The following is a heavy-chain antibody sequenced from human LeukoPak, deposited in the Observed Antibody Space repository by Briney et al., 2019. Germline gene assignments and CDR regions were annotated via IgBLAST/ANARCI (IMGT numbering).Heavy chain of an antibody. Sequence: ASVKVSCKASGYTFTSYDINWVRQATGQGLEWMGWMNPNSGNTGYAQKFQGRVTMSRNTSISTAYMELSSLGSEDTAVYYCARIVATITGLGYWGQGTLVTVSS. D-gene: IGHD5-12*01. CDR1: GYTFTSYD. CDR2: MNPNSGNT. CDR3: ARIVATITGLGY. V-gene: IGHV1-8*01. J-gene: IGHJ4*02.